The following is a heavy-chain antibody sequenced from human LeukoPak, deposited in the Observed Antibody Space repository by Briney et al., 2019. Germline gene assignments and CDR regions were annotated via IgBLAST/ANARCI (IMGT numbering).Heavy chain of an antibody. CDR3: ARGGPDFWSGYRLYGMDV. V-gene: IGHV4-59*01. D-gene: IGHD3-3*01. Sequence: SETLSLTCTVSGGSISSYYWSWSRQPPGKGLEWIGYIYYSGSTNYNPSLKSRVTISVDTSKNQFSLKLSSVTAADTAVYYCARGGPDFWSGYRLYGMDVWGQGTTVTVSS. CDR2: IYYSGST. J-gene: IGHJ6*02. CDR1: GGSISSYY.